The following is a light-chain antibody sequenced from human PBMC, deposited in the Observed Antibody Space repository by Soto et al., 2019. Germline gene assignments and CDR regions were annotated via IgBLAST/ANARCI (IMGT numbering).Light chain of an antibody. Sequence: QSVLTQSSSASASLGSSVKLTCTLSSGHSSYIIAWHQQQPGKAPRYLMKLEGSGSYNKGSGVPDRFSGSSSGADRYLTIFNLQFEDVAAYYFETWDSNTQNCVFGGGTKLTVL. V-gene: IGLV4-60*02. CDR1: SGHSSYI. CDR2: LEGSGSY. J-gene: IGLJ3*02. CDR3: ETWDSNTQNCV.